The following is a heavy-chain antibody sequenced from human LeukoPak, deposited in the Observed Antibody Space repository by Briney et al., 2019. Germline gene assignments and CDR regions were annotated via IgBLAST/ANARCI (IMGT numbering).Heavy chain of an antibody. Sequence: PSETLSLTCTVSGGSISSYYWSWIRQPAGKGLEWIGRIYTSGSTNYNPSLKSRVTMSVDTSKNQFSLKLSSVTAADTAVYYCARDQGGSSWQTQYFQHWGQGTLVTVSS. CDR3: ARDQGGSSWQTQYFQH. V-gene: IGHV4-4*07. CDR2: IYTSGST. CDR1: GGSISSYY. J-gene: IGHJ1*01. D-gene: IGHD6-13*01.